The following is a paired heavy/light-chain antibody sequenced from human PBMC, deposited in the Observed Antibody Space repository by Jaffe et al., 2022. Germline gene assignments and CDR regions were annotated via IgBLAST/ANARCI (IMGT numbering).Light chain of an antibody. CDR3: MQGTHWPQVT. Sequence: DVVMTQSPLSLPVTLGQPASISCRSSQSLVHSDGNTYLNWFQQRPGQSPRRLIYKVSNRDSGVPDRFSGSGSGTDFTLKISRVEAEDVGVYYCMQGTHWPQVTFGGGTKVEIK. V-gene: IGKV2-30*02. CDR2: KVS. J-gene: IGKJ4*01. CDR1: QSLVHSDGNTY.
Heavy chain of an antibody. Sequence: QVQLVQSGAEVKKPGASVKVSCKVSGYTLTELSMHWVRQAPGKGLEWMGGFDPEDGETIYAQKFQGRVTMTEDTSTDTAYMELSSLRSEDTAVYYCATDLSTPYCSSTSCYVPPQNWGQGTLVTVSS. D-gene: IGHD2-2*01. J-gene: IGHJ4*02. CDR3: ATDLSTPYCSSTSCYVPPQN. CDR1: GYTLTELS. V-gene: IGHV1-24*01. CDR2: FDPEDGET.